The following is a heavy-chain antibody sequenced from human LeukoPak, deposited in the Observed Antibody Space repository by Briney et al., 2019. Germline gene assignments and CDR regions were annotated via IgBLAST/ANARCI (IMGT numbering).Heavy chain of an antibody. Sequence: ASVKVSSKASVDPFTEISLHSVRQVPGQGLEWMGWVYPNNGDTYYGQKFQGRVTMTRDTSINTAYLDLSGLTSDDTALYYFARESWYTSEWVQGTLVTVSS. CDR3: ARESWYTSE. J-gene: IGHJ4*02. CDR2: VYPNNGDT. V-gene: IGHV1-2*02. CDR1: VDPFTEIS. D-gene: IGHD6-13*01.